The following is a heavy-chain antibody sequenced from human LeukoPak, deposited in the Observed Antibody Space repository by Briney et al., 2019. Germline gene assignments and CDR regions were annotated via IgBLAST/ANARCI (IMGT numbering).Heavy chain of an antibody. D-gene: IGHD5-24*01. CDR3: GRLRSLDQ. V-gene: IGHV3-53*01. CDR1: GFTVSSNY. CDR2: TYSGGRT. Sequence: GGSLRLSCAASGFTVSSNYMSWVRQAPGKGLEWVSVTYSGGRTYYADSVKGRFTISRDNSKNTLYLQMNSLRAEDTAVYFCGRLRSLDQWGQGTLVTVSS. J-gene: IGHJ4*02.